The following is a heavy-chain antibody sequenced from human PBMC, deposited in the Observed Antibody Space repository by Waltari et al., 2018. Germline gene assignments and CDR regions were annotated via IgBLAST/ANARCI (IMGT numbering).Heavy chain of an antibody. V-gene: IGHV4-39*07. CDR1: GGSISSGSYY. J-gene: IGHJ5*02. D-gene: IGHD3-3*01. CDR2: ISYSGTT. Sequence: QLQLQESGPGLVKPSETLSLTCTVSGGSISSGSYYWGWIRQPPGKGLESIAYISYSGTTYYNLSLKSRVTMSVDTSRDQYSLSLRSVAAADTAVYYCARYYGNGEGWLDPWGQGTLVTVSS. CDR3: ARYYGNGEGWLDP.